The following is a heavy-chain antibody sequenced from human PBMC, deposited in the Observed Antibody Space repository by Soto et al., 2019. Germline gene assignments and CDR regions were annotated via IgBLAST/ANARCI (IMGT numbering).Heavy chain of an antibody. CDR1: GFTFSNYW. J-gene: IGHJ4*02. CDR3: VRDSHGDY. V-gene: IGHV3-74*01. Sequence: EVQLVESGGGLVQPGGSLRLSCAGSGFTFSNYWMHWVRQAPGKGLEWVSRIDHDGPTDYADSVRGRFTISRDNAENTLYLQMNSVRAEDTAVYYCVRDSHGDYWGQGTLVTVSS. CDR2: IDHDGPT.